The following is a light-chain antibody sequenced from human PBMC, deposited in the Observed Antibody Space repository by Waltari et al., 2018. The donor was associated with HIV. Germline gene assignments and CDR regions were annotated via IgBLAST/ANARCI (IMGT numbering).Light chain of an antibody. V-gene: IGLV2-14*03. CDR2: DVS. CDR3: SAQTGSTTLV. Sequence: QSALTQPASVSGSPGQSITISCTGINSDVGYYDYVSWYQQHPGKAPKLMIYDVSKRPSGISNRFAGSKSGNTASLTLSVLQAEDEADYYCSAQTGSTTLVFGGGTTLTVL. J-gene: IGLJ3*02. CDR1: NSDVGYYDY.